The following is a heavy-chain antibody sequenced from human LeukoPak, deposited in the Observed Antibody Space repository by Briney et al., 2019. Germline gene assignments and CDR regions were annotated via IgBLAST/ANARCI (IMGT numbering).Heavy chain of an antibody. Sequence: GGSLRLSCAASGFTFSSYSLNWVRQAPGKGLEWVSYISGRSSTINYADSVKGRFTISRDNAKNSLYLQMNSLRAEDTAVYYCAELGITMIRGVWGKGTTVTISS. V-gene: IGHV3-48*01. CDR2: ISGRSSTI. CDR1: GFTFSSYS. CDR3: AELGITMIRGV. D-gene: IGHD3-22*01. J-gene: IGHJ6*04.